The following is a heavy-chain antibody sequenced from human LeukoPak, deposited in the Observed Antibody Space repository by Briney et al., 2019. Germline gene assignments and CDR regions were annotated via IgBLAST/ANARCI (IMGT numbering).Heavy chain of an antibody. Sequence: ASVTVSFKGSGYTFTNYGIRWVRQAPGQGLAWMGWISAYNRNTNFARKLQGRVTMTTDTSTSTAYMELRSLRSDDTAVYYCARAPGYYDFWSGYPNWFDPWGQGTLVTVSS. CDR1: GYTFTNYG. D-gene: IGHD3-3*01. CDR2: ISAYNRNT. J-gene: IGHJ5*02. CDR3: ARAPGYYDFWSGYPNWFDP. V-gene: IGHV1-18*01.